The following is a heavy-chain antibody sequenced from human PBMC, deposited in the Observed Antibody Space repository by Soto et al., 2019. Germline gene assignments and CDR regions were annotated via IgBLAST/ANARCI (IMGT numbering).Heavy chain of an antibody. CDR1: GGSFSCYY. V-gene: IGHV4-34*01. CDR2: INHSGST. J-gene: IGHJ6*02. Sequence: SETLSLTCAVYGGSFSCYYWSWIRPPPGKGLEWIGEINHSGSTNYNPSLKSRVTISVDTSKNQFSLKLSSVTAADTAVYYCARGRDYYYGMDVWGQGTTVTVSS. CDR3: ARGRDYYYGMDV.